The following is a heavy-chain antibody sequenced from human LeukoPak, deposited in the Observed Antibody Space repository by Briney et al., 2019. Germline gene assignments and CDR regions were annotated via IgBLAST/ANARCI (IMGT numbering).Heavy chain of an antibody. CDR2: INHSGST. J-gene: IGHJ4*02. CDR1: GGSFSGYY. CDR3: ARGPLSVWFGEWAFGY. D-gene: IGHD3-10*01. V-gene: IGHV4-34*01. Sequence: WETLSLTCAVYGGSFSGYYLSWIRQAPGKGLEWIGEINHSGSTNYYPSLKSRVTISVDTSKNQFSLKLSSVTAADTAVYYCARGPLSVWFGEWAFGYWGQGTLVTVSS.